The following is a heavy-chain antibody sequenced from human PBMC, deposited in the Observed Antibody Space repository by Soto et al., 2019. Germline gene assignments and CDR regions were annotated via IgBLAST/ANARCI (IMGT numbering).Heavy chain of an antibody. D-gene: IGHD3-10*01. Sequence: PGGSLELGCASSGLTFSIYVMDGVRKDTGKGLEWVAVISYDGSNKYYADSVKGRFTISRDNSKNTLYLQMNSLRAEDTAVYYSLTVQRSGSYYNDALDIWGEGTMVTVS. V-gene: IGHV3-30-3*01. J-gene: IGHJ3*02. CDR3: LTVQRSGSYYNDALDI. CDR1: GLTFSIYV. CDR2: ISYDGSNK.